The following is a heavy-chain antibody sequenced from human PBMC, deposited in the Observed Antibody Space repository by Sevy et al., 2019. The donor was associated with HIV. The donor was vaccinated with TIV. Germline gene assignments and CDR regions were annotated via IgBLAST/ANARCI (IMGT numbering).Heavy chain of an antibody. CDR1: GFTVSSNY. Sequence: GGSLRLSCAASGFTVSSNYMSWVRQAPGKGLEWVSVIYSGGSTYYADSVKGRFTISRDNSKNTLYLQMNSLGAEDTAVYYCATTPVGTTATGYFDYWGQGTLVTVSS. J-gene: IGHJ4*02. V-gene: IGHV3-53*01. CDR2: IYSGGST. CDR3: ATTPVGTTATGYFDY. D-gene: IGHD4-17*01.